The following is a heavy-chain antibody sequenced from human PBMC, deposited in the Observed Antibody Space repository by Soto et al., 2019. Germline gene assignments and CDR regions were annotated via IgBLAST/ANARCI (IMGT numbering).Heavy chain of an antibody. CDR2: INHSGST. CDR3: ARTYSSSWSPFEY. Sequence: PSETLSLTCAVYGGSFSGYYWSWIRQPPGKGLEWIGEINHSGSTNYNPSLKSRVTISVDTSKNQFSLKLSSVTAADTAVYNCARTYSSSWSPFEYWGQGTLVTVSS. V-gene: IGHV4-34*01. J-gene: IGHJ4*02. D-gene: IGHD6-13*01. CDR1: GGSFSGYY.